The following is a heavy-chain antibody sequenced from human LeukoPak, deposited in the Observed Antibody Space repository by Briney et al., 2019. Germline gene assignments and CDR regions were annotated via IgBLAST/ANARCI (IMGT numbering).Heavy chain of an antibody. Sequence: GGSLRLSCAASGFTFSSYGMHWVRQAPGKGLEWVAVISYDGSNKYYADSVKGRFTISRDNSKNTLYLQMNSLRAEDTAVYYCAKVEIGFGSGSHLFDYWGQGTLVTVSS. CDR3: AKVEIGFGSGSHLFDY. D-gene: IGHD3-22*01. J-gene: IGHJ4*02. V-gene: IGHV3-30*18. CDR2: ISYDGSNK. CDR1: GFTFSSYG.